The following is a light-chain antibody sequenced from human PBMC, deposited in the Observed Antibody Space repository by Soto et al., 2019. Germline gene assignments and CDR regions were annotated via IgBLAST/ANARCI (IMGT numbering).Light chain of an antibody. CDR2: SNN. CDR1: SSNIGNHY. V-gene: IGLV1-47*01. J-gene: IGLJ3*02. CDR3: AAWDDSLSGPV. Sequence: QSVLTQPPSASGTPGQRVTISCSGSSSNIGNHYVYWYQQLPGTAPKLLIYSNNQRPSRVPDRFSGSKSGTSASLAISGLRSEDEADYYCAAWDDSLSGPVFGGGTKLTVL.